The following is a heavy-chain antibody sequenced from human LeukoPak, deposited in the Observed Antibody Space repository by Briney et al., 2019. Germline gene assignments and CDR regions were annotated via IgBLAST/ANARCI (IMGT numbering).Heavy chain of an antibody. CDR1: GLNVTYNY. D-gene: IGHD2-2*01. CDR2: IYSGGMT. Sequence: PGGSLRLSCAASGLNVTYNYMSWVRQAPGKGLEWLSVIYSGGMTYYADSVKGRFIISRDNSKNTLYLQMNRLRAEDTAVYYRYARPVLPAAFLPSGNYMDVWGKGTTVTVSS. V-gene: IGHV3-53*01. J-gene: IGHJ6*03. CDR3: YARPVLPAAFLPSGNYMDV.